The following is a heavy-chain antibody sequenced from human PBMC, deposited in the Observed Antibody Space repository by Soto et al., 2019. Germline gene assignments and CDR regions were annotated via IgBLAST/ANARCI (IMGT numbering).Heavy chain of an antibody. V-gene: IGHV4-39*01. Sequence: QLQLQESGPGLVKPSETLSLTCTVSGGSISSSSYYWGWIRQPPGKGLEWIGSIYYSGSTYYNPSLKSRVTISVDTSKNQFSLKLSSVTAADTAVYYCASRIIHDYGDPTYYFDYWGQGTLVTVSS. J-gene: IGHJ4*02. D-gene: IGHD4-17*01. CDR2: IYYSGST. CDR1: GGSISSSSYY. CDR3: ASRIIHDYGDPTYYFDY.